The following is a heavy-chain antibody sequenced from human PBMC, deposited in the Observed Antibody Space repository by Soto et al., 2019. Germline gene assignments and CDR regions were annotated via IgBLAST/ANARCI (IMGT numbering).Heavy chain of an antibody. V-gene: IGHV3-66*01. CDR2: IYSGGNT. Sequence: GGSLRLSCAVSGFSVNNNYMSWVRQAPGKGLEWVSVIYSGGNTDYAESVRGRFTVSRDTSKNTLYLQMNSLRAEDTAIYYCTRDSSYYGAGRGVLDYWGQGTPVTVSS. D-gene: IGHD3-10*01. J-gene: IGHJ4*02. CDR3: TRDSSYYGAGRGVLDY. CDR1: GFSVNNNY.